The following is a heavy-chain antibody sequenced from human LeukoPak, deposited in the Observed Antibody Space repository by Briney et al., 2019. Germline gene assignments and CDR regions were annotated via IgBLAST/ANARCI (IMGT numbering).Heavy chain of an antibody. D-gene: IGHD1-14*01. CDR1: GASFSTYY. J-gene: IGHJ4*02. CDR2: MYYSGST. CDR3: ARHFGNHYFDY. V-gene: IGHV4-59*08. Sequence: SETLSLTCTVSGASFSTYYWSWIRQPPGKGLEWIGYMYYSGSTNYNPSLKSRVTISVDTSKNQFSLKLTSVTATDTAVYYCARHFGNHYFDYWGQGTLVTVSS.